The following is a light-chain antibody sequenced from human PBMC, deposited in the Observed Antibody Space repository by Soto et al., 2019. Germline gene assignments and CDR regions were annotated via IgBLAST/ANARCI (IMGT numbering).Light chain of an antibody. V-gene: IGKV1-5*03. CDR1: ENINMW. CDR3: QQYNRYFKS. CDR2: RAS. J-gene: IGKJ1*01. Sequence: IPMTQSPSTLSASVGDRLTITCPASENINMWLAWYQQKPGQAPRLLIQRASRVERGVPSRFSGSGSDTEFTLTISSLQPDDFATYYCQQYNRYFKSFGQGTKVDI.